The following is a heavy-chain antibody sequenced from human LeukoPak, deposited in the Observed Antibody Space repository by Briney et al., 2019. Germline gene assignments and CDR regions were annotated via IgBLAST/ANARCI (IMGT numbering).Heavy chain of an antibody. V-gene: IGHV1-18*01. J-gene: IGHJ3*02. Sequence: GASVKVSCKASGYTFTSYGISWVRQAPGQGLEWMGWISAYNGNTNYAQKLQGRVTMTTDTSTSTAYMELRSLRSDDTAVYYCARVPYGSGSYYPFAFDIWGQGTMVTVSS. CDR2: ISAYNGNT. CDR3: ARVPYGSGSYYPFAFDI. CDR1: GYTFTSYG. D-gene: IGHD3-10*01.